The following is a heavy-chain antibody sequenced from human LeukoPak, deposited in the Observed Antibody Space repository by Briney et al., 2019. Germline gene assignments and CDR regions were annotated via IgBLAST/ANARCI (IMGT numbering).Heavy chain of an antibody. V-gene: IGHV3-30*18. J-gene: IGHJ4*02. CDR1: GFSFSNYG. Sequence: GGSLRLSCAASGFSFSNYGMHWVRQAPGKGLEWVAGISYDGSNKYYADSVRGRFTVSRDNSKNTLYLQMNNLRAEDTSVYYCAKDFEFWGQGTLLTVSS. CDR2: ISYDGSNK. CDR3: AKDFEF.